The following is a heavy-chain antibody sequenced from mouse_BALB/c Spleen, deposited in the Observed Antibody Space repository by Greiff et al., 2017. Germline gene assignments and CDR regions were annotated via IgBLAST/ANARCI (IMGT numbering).Heavy chain of an antibody. Sequence: EVMLVESGGGLVKPGGSLKLSCAASGFTFSSYAMSWVRQTPEKRLEWVASISSGGSTYYPDSVKGRFTISRDNARNILYLQMSSLRSEDTAMYYCARGRNYDYDDWYFDVWGAGTTVTVSS. CDR3: ARGRNYDYDDWYFDV. CDR1: GFTFSSYA. J-gene: IGHJ1*01. CDR2: ISSGGST. V-gene: IGHV5-6-5*01. D-gene: IGHD2-4*01.